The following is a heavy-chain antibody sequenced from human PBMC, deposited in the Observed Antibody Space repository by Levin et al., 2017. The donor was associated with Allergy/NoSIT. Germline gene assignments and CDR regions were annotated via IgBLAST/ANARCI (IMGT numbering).Heavy chain of an antibody. Sequence: GGSLRLSCTASGLTFTDYGVRWVRQAPDKGLEWVAIITSDGSHKYYADSVRGRFTISRDNSRNTLYLQMNSLRVEDTAVYFCAALGSFDYWGLGTLVTVSS. V-gene: IGHV3-30*03. J-gene: IGHJ4*02. CDR1: GLTFTDYG. CDR2: ITSDGSHK. CDR3: AALGSFDY. D-gene: IGHD3-16*01.